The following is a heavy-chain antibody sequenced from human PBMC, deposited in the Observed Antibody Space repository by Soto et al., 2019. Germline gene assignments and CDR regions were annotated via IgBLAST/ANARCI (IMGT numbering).Heavy chain of an antibody. CDR1: GYTFTTYY. Sequence: QVQLVQSGGEVKKPGASVKVSCKTSGYTFTTYYIHWLRQAPGQGLEWMGIINPTGGSATYAQKFQGRVTMTRDTSTATVFTELSSLRFEDTDVYYCVRDRGWFDPWGPGTLVTVSS. CDR2: INPTGGSA. V-gene: IGHV1-46*01. J-gene: IGHJ5*02. CDR3: VRDRGWFDP.